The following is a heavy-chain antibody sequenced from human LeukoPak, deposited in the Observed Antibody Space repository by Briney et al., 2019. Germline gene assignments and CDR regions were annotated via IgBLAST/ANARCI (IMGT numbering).Heavy chain of an antibody. J-gene: IGHJ6*02. CDR2: IWYDGSNK. D-gene: IGHD6-13*01. V-gene: IGHV3-33*08. CDR1: GFTFSSYW. Sequence: GGSLRLSCAASGFTFSSYWMNWARQAPGKGLEWVAVIWYDGSNKYYADSVKGRFTISRDNSKNTLYLQMNSLRAEDTAVYYCASAYSSSWFPYYYYYGMDVWGQGTTVTVSS. CDR3: ASAYSSSWFPYYYYYGMDV.